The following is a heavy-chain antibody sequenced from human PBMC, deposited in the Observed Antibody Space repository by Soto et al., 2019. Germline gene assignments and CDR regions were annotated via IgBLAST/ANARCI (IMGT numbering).Heavy chain of an antibody. J-gene: IGHJ4*02. Sequence: QVQLQESGPGLVKPSGTLSLTCAVSGVSISSSNWWTWVRQSPGKVLEWIGEIHHSGTTNYNPSLKNRLTISVDKSKNQFSLKLNSVAAADTCLYCGGRDCGNYYDSSPTGEFDFWGQGTLVTVSS. CDR1: GVSISSSNW. CDR3: GRDCGNYYDSSPTGEFDF. CDR2: IHHSGTT. V-gene: IGHV4-4*01. D-gene: IGHD3-22*01.